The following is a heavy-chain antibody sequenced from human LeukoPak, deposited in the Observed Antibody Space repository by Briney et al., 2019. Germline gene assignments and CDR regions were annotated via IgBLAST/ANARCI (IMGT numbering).Heavy chain of an antibody. D-gene: IGHD3-22*01. CDR2: TYYRSKWYN. CDR3: ARAPGRGYYDSGGYYLGWYFDL. CDR1: GDSVSSNSAA. J-gene: IGHJ2*01. V-gene: IGHV6-1*01. Sequence: SQTLSLTCAISGDSVSSNSAARNWIRQSPSRGLEWLGRTYYRSKWYNDYAVSVKSRITINPDTSKNQFSLQLNSVTPEDTAVYYCARAPGRGYYDSGGYYLGWYFDLWGRGTLVTVSS.